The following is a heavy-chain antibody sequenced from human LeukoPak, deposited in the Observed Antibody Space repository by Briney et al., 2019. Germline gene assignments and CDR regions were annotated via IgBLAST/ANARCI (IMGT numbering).Heavy chain of an antibody. CDR3: AGQGYSTASYYFDY. V-gene: IGHV4-59*08. CDR1: GVSISGYY. Sequence: TSETLSLTCTVSGVSISGYYCSCIRQPPGEGLEWIGYIYYSGSTKYSPSLKSRVTISVDTSKNQFSLKLSSVTASDTAVYFCAGQGYSTASYYFDYWGQGTLVTVSS. CDR2: IYYSGST. J-gene: IGHJ4*02. D-gene: IGHD6-13*01.